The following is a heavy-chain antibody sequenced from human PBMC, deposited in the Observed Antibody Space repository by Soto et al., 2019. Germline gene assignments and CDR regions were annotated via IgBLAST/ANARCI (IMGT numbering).Heavy chain of an antibody. CDR1: GGTFSSYA. CDR3: ARDGEKAVADAFDI. D-gene: IGHD6-19*01. CDR2: IIPIFGSA. V-gene: IGHV1-69*13. J-gene: IGHJ3*02. Sequence: ASVKVSCKASGGTFSSYAISWVRQAPGQGLEWMGGIIPIFGSANYAQKFHGRVTITADESTSTAYMELSSLRSEDTAVYYCARDGEKAVADAFDIWGQGTMVTVSS.